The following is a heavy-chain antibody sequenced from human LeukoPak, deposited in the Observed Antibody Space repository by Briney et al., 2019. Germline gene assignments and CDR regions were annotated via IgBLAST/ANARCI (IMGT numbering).Heavy chain of an antibody. V-gene: IGHV3-15*01. D-gene: IGHD3-16*02. J-gene: IGHJ1*01. CDR1: GFTFSNAW. Sequence: PGGSLRLSCAASGFTFSNAWMSWVRQAPGKRLELVGRIKSKTDGGTTDYAAPVKGRFTISRDDSNNTLYLQMNSLKIEDTAVYYCTTDPGFSFFQHWGQGNLVTVSS. CDR3: TTDPGFSFFQH. CDR2: IKSKTDGGTT.